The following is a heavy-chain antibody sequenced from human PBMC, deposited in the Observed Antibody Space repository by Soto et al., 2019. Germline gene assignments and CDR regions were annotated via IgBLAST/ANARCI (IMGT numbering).Heavy chain of an antibody. CDR3: AKDGVRLGQHDYSDC. CDR2: ISDSRT. D-gene: IGHD3-16*01. J-gene: IGHJ4*02. CDR1: GFTLSDYA. V-gene: IGHV3-23*01. Sequence: EVHLLESGGALVQPGGSLRLSCAASGFTLSDYAMSWVRQAPGKGLEWVSSISDSRTYYADSVKGRFSISRDSSKNTVYLQMHSLRAEDTAVYYSAKDGVRLGQHDYSDCWGQGTLVTVSS.